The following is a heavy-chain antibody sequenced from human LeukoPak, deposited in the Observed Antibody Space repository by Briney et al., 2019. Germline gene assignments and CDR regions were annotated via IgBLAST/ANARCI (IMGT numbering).Heavy chain of an antibody. Sequence: SETLSLTCTVSGGSISSYYWSWIRQPPGKGLEWIGYIYYSGSTNYNPSLKSRVTISVDTSKNQFSLKLSSVTAADTAVYYCARGWGYSYGYYFDYWGQGTLVTVSS. D-gene: IGHD5-18*01. CDR1: GGSISSYY. J-gene: IGHJ4*02. CDR3: ARGWGYSYGYYFDY. V-gene: IGHV4-59*01. CDR2: IYYSGST.